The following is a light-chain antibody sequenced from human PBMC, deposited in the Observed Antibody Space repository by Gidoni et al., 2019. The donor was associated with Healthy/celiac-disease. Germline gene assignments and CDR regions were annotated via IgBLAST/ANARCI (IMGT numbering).Light chain of an antibody. CDR2: GAS. CDR3: QQYGSSPRILT. Sequence: IVLTQSPGTLSLSPGERATLSCRASQSVSSSYLAWYQQKPGQAPRLLIYGASSRATGIPDRFSGSGSGTDFTLTISRLETEDFAVYYCQQYGSSPRILTFGGGTKVEIK. CDR1: QSVSSSY. J-gene: IGKJ4*01. V-gene: IGKV3-20*01.